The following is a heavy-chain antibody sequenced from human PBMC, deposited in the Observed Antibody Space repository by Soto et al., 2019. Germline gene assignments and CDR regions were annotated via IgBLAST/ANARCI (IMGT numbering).Heavy chain of an antibody. V-gene: IGHV3-15*07. CDR3: TTEGEQWLPNYFDY. CDR1: GFTFSNAW. Sequence: GGSLRLSCAASGFTFSNAWMNWVRQAPGKGLEWVGRIKSKTDGGTTDYAAPVKGRFTISRDDSKNTLYLQMNSLKTEDTAVYYCTTEGEQWLPNYFDYWGQGTLVTVSS. CDR2: IKSKTDGGTT. D-gene: IGHD6-19*01. J-gene: IGHJ4*02.